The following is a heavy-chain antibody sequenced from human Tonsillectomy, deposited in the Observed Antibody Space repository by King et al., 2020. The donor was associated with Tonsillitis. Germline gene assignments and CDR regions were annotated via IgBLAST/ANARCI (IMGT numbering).Heavy chain of an antibody. Sequence: HVQLQQWGAGLLKPSETLSLTCAGYGGSFSVYYWSWIRKPPGNVLEWIWEITHSGSTNYNPSLKSRVTIPVDTSKKQFSLKLSSVTAADTAVYYCARVDIVVVPAALSYFDLWGRGTLVTVSS. D-gene: IGHD2-2*01. CDR3: ARVDIVVVPAALSYFDL. J-gene: IGHJ2*01. V-gene: IGHV4-34*01. CDR1: GGSFSVYY. CDR2: ITHSGST.